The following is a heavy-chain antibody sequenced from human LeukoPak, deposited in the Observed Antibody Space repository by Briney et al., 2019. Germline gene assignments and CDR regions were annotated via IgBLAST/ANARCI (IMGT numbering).Heavy chain of an antibody. CDR2: INWNSGSI. CDR1: GFTFDDYA. CDR3: ARGVGLNDAFDI. D-gene: IGHD2-2*03. V-gene: IGHV3-9*01. Sequence: GGSLRLSCAASGFTFDDYAMHWVRQAPGKGLEWVSGINWNSGSIGYADSVKGRFTISGDNAKNSLYLQMNSLRAGDTAVYYCARGVGLNDAFDIWGQGTMVTVSS. J-gene: IGHJ3*02.